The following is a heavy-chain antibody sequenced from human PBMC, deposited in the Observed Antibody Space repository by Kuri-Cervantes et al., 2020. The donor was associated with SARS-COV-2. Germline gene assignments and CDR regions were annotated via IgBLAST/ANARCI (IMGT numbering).Heavy chain of an antibody. D-gene: IGHD3-10*01. J-gene: IGHJ4*02. CDR3: ARGYYYYGSGSPAHEQGNDY. CDR1: GFTFSSYG. CDR2: ISYDGSNK. Sequence: GESLKISCAASGFTFSSYGMHWVRQAPGKGLEWVEVISYDGSNKYYADSVKGRFTISRDNAKNSLYLQMNSLRAEDTAVYYCARGYYYYGSGSPAHEQGNDYWGQGTLVTVSS. V-gene: IGHV3-30*03.